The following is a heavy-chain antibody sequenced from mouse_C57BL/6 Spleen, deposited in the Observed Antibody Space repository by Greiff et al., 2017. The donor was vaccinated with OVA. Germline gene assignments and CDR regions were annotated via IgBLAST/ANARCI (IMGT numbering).Heavy chain of an antibody. CDR3: ARDDGAY. CDR1: GFTFSDYY. CDR2: INYDGSST. V-gene: IGHV5-16*01. Sequence: EVQVVESEGGLVQPGSSMKLSCTASGFTFSDYYMAWVRQVPEKGLEWVANINYDGSSTYYLDSLKSRFIISRDNAKNILYLQMSSLKSEDTATYYCARDDGAYWGQGTLVTVSA. J-gene: IGHJ3*01.